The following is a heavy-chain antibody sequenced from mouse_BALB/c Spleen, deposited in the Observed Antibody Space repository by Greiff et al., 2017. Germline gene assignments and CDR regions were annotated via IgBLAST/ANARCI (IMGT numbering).Heavy chain of an antibody. V-gene: IGHV5-17*02. J-gene: IGHJ4*01. D-gene: IGHD1-2*01. Sequence: EVKLVESGGGLVQPGGSRKLSCAASGFTFSSFGMHWVRQAPEKGLEWVAYISSGSSTIYYADTVKGRFTISRDNPKNTLFLQMTSLRSEDTAMYYCAITTATFAMDYWGQGTSVTVSS. CDR3: AITTATFAMDY. CDR2: ISSGSSTI. CDR1: GFTFSSFG.